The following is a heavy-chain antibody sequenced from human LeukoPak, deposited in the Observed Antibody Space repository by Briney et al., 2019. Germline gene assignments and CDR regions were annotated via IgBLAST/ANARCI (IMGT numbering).Heavy chain of an antibody. Sequence: GPVKVSCKASGYTFTGYYMHWVRQAPGQGLEWMGRINPNSGGTNYAQKFQGRVTMTRDTSISTAYMELSRLRSDDTAVYYCARRNHQWAFDIWGQGTMVTVSS. D-gene: IGHD1-14*01. CDR3: ARRNHQWAFDI. V-gene: IGHV1-2*06. CDR2: INPNSGGT. J-gene: IGHJ3*02. CDR1: GYTFTGYY.